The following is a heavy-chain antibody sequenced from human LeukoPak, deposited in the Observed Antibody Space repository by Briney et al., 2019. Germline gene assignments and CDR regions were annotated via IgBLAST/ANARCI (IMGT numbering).Heavy chain of an antibody. CDR1: GGSISSDF. Sequence: PSETLSLTCTVSGGSISSDFWSWIRQPPGKGLEWIGYIYYSGSTNYNPSLKSRVTISVDTSKNQFSLKLSSVTAADTAVYYCARARGYGINYYYYYGMDVWGQGTTVTVSS. CDR2: IYYSGST. CDR3: ARARGYGINYYYYYGMDV. V-gene: IGHV4-59*01. D-gene: IGHD6-13*01. J-gene: IGHJ6*02.